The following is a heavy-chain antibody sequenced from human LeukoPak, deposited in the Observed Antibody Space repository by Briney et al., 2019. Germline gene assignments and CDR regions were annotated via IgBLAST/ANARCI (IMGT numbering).Heavy chain of an antibody. CDR3: ARGLVHGDYVAWFDP. D-gene: IGHD4-17*01. V-gene: IGHV4-34*01. J-gene: IGHJ5*02. Sequence: SETLSLTCAVYGGSFSGYYWSWIRQPPGKGLEWIGEINHSGSTNYSPSLKSRVTISVDTSKNQFSVKLSSVTAADTAVYYCARGLVHGDYVAWFDPWGPGTLVTVSS. CDR2: INHSGST. CDR1: GGSFSGYY.